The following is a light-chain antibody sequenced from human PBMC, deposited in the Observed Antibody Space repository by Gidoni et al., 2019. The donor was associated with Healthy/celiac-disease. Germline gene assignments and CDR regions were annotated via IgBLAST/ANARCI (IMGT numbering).Light chain of an antibody. Sequence: QSALTQPASVSGSPGQSITLSCTATSSDVGGYNYVSWYQQHPGKAPKLMIYDVSNRPSVVSNRFSCSKSGNTASPTISGLQAEDEADYYCSSYTSSSTWVFGGGTELTVL. V-gene: IGLV2-14*03. CDR1: SSDVGGYNY. CDR3: SSYTSSSTWV. J-gene: IGLJ3*02. CDR2: DVS.